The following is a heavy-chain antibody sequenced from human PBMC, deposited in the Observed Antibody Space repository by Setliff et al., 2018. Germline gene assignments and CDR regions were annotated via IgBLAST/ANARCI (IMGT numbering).Heavy chain of an antibody. CDR3: ARALYSGSYSY. CDR2: INWNGGST. Sequence: PGESLKISCAASGFTFNTYWMHWVRQAPGKGLVWFSHINWNGGSTGYADSVKGRFTISRDNAKNSLYLQMNSLRAEDTALHYCARALYSGSYSYWGQGTLVTVSS. J-gene: IGHJ4*02. CDR1: GFTFNTYW. V-gene: IGHV3-20*04. D-gene: IGHD1-26*01.